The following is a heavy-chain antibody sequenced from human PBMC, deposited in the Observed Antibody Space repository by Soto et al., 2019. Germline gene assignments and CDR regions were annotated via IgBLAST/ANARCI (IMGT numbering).Heavy chain of an antibody. CDR3: ASREKVDAFDV. CDR1: GGSFSSYD. J-gene: IGHJ3*01. CDR2: IVPIFGST. D-gene: IGHD1-26*01. V-gene: IGHV1-69*06. Sequence: QVQLLQSGAEVKKPGSSVKVSCKASGGSFSSYDIAWGKQASGQGLEWMGGIVPIFGSTNYAQRFRGRVTITPDKFTNTVYMELTSLTSEDTAVYYCASREKVDAFDVWGQGTRVTVSS.